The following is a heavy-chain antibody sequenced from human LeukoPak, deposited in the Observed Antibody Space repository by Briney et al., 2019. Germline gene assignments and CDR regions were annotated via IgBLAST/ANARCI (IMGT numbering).Heavy chain of an antibody. D-gene: IGHD2-2*02. V-gene: IGHV3-74*01. CDR2: INSDGSST. Sequence: VSRINSDGSSTSYADSVKGRFTISRDNVKNTLYLQMNSLRAEDTAVYYCARVNTRAADFDYWGQGTLVTVSS. J-gene: IGHJ4*02. CDR3: ARVNTRAADFDY.